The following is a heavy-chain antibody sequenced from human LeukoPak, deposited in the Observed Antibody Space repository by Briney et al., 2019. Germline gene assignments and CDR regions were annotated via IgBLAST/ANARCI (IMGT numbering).Heavy chain of an antibody. CDR1: GFTFSNYG. J-gene: IGHJ4*02. D-gene: IGHD3-9*01. Sequence: PGKSLRLSCAASGFTFSNYGMHWVRQAPGKGLEWVTFIWYDASNKYYAESVKGRFTISRDNSRNTVFLQMNSLRAEDTAIYYCATDISTHYFGSWGQGTLVTVSS. V-gene: IGHV3-33*08. CDR2: IWYDASNK. CDR3: ATDISTHYFGS.